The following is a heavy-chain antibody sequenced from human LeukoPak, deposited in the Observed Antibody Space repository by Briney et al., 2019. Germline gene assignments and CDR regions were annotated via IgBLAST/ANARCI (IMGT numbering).Heavy chain of an antibody. V-gene: IGHV4-4*07. D-gene: IGHD6-19*01. Sequence: KPSETLSLTCTVSGGSISSYYWSWIRQPAGKGLEWIGRIYTSGSTNYNPSLKSRVTMSVGTSKNQFSLKLSSVTAADTAVYYCARLSRGYSSGWFDYWGQGTLVTVS. CDR1: GGSISSYY. CDR2: IYTSGST. CDR3: ARLSRGYSSGWFDY. J-gene: IGHJ4*02.